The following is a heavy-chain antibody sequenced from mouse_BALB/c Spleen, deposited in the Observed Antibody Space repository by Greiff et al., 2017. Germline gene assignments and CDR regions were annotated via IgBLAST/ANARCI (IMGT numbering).Heavy chain of an antibody. D-gene: IGHD2-1*01. J-gene: IGHJ4*01. CDR2: IRNKANGYTT. CDR1: GFTFTDYY. V-gene: IGHV7-3*02. Sequence: EVKLMESGGGLVQPGGSLRLSCATSGFTFTDYYMSWVRQPPGKALEWLGFIRNKANGYTTEYSASVKGRFTISRDNSQSILYLQMNTLRAEDSATYYCARDAPYGNYVAMDYWGQGTSVTVSS. CDR3: ARDAPYGNYVAMDY.